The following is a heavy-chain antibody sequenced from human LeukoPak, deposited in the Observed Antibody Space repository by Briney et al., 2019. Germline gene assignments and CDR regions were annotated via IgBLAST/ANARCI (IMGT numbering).Heavy chain of an antibody. CDR1: GGSISSGSYY. CDR3: ARVSRLGELSLGFDY. CDR2: IYTSGST. D-gene: IGHD3-16*02. Sequence: SETLSLTCTVSGGSISSGSYYWSWIRQPAGKGLEWIGRIYTSGSTNYNPSLKSRVTISVDTSKNQFSLKLSSVTAADTAVYYCARVSRLGELSLGFDYWGQGTLVTVSS. J-gene: IGHJ4*02. V-gene: IGHV4-61*02.